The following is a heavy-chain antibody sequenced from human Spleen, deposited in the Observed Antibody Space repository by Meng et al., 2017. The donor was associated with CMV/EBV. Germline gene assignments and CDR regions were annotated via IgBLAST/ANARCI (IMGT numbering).Heavy chain of an antibody. CDR1: GGSYSGYY. J-gene: IGHJ2*01. V-gene: IGHV4-34*01. D-gene: IGHD6-13*01. Sequence: YGGSYSGYYLSCIRQPPGKGLELIGEINHSGSTNYNPSLKSRVTISVDTSKNQFSLKLSSVTAADTAVYYCARAGIAAAATDWYFDLWGRGTLVTVSS. CDR2: INHSGST. CDR3: ARAGIAAAATDWYFDL.